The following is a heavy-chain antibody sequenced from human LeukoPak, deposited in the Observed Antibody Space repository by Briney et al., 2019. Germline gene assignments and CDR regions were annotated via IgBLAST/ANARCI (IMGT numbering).Heavy chain of an antibody. CDR3: ARDQEKYCSSTSCYSPLDY. CDR1: GFTFSSYS. CDR2: ISSSSSYI. Sequence: GGSLRLSCAASGFTFSSYSMNWVRQAPGKGLGWVSSISSSSSYIYYADSVKGRFTISRGNAKNSLYLQMNSLRAEDTAVYYCARDQEKYCSSTSCYSPLDYWGQGTLVTVSS. V-gene: IGHV3-21*01. J-gene: IGHJ4*02. D-gene: IGHD2-2*02.